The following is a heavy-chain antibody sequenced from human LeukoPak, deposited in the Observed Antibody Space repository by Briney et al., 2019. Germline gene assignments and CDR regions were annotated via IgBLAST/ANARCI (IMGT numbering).Heavy chain of an antibody. Sequence: PGGSLRLSCVGSGFTVSYNSMSWVRQAPGKGLEWVSTIYGGGNTYYADSVKGRFTISRDNAKNSLYLQMNSLRAEDTAVYYCAELGITMIGGVWGKGTTVTISS. D-gene: IGHD3-10*02. V-gene: IGHV3-69-1*02. CDR1: GFTVSYNS. J-gene: IGHJ6*04. CDR3: AELGITMIGGV. CDR2: IYGGGNT.